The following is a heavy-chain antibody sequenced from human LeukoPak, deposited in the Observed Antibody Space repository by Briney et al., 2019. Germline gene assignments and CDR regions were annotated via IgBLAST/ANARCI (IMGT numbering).Heavy chain of an antibody. CDR1: GFTFSSYS. J-gene: IGHJ4*02. Sequence: GGSLRLSCTASGFTFSSYSMSWVRQGPGTGLEWVSAISGSGDTTFYADSVKGRFTISRDNSKKTLYLQVNSLRAEDTAVYFCAKELTTERTPGVDSWGQGTLVTV. V-gene: IGHV3-23*01. CDR2: ISGSGDTT. CDR3: AKELTTERTPGVDS. D-gene: IGHD4-17*01.